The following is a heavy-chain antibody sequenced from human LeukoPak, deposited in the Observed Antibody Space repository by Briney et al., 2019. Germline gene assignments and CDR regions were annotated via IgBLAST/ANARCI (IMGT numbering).Heavy chain of an antibody. CDR3: ARVMGRYCSSNSCYVDY. V-gene: IGHV3-30*04. CDR1: GFTFSSSA. J-gene: IGHJ4*02. CDR2: ISYDGSNK. D-gene: IGHD2-2*01. Sequence: GGSLRLSCAASGFTFSSSAMSWVRQAPGKGLEWVAVISYDGSNKYYADSVKGRFTISRDNSKNTLYLQMNSLRAEDTAVYYCARVMGRYCSSNSCYVDYWGQGTLVTVSS.